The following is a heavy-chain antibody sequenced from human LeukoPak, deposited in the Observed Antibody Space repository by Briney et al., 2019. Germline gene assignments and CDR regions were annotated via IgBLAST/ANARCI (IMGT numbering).Heavy chain of an antibody. V-gene: IGHV4-59*01. D-gene: IGHD3-10*01. J-gene: IGHJ5*02. CDR2: IYYTGSS. Sequence: SETLSLTCSVSGGSINGFYWSWIRQAPGKGLDWMGYIYYTGSSDYCPSLKSRLIFSIDTSKNQFSLTLRSVTAADTAVYYCARASGTGSLRFDPWGQGVPVIVSS. CDR1: GGSINGFY. CDR3: ARASGTGSLRFDP.